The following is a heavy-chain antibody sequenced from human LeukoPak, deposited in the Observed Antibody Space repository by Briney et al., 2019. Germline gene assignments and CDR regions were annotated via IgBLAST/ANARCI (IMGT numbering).Heavy chain of an antibody. CDR3: ARDTISGWSNWFDP. J-gene: IGHJ5*02. CDR1: GFTVSGNY. V-gene: IGHV3-53*01. CDR2: IYSGGST. Sequence: GGSLRLSCAASGFTVSGNYTSWVRQAPGKGLKWVSVIYSGGSTYYADSVKGRFTISRDNSKNTLYLQMNSLRAEDTAVYYCARDTISGWSNWFDPWGQGTLVTVSS. D-gene: IGHD2-15*01.